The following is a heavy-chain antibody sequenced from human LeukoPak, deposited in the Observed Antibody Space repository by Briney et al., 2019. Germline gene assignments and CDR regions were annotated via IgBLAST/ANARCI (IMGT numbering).Heavy chain of an antibody. CDR2: IYPGDSDT. Sequence: GESLKISCKGSGYSFTSYWIGWVRQMPGKGLEWMGIIYPGDSDTRYSPSFQGQVTISADKSISTAYLQWSSLKASDTAMYYCARLKQQLVIWGRATGRYFDYWGQGTLVTVSS. J-gene: IGHJ4*02. V-gene: IGHV5-51*01. CDR3: ARLKQQLVIWGRATGRYFDY. D-gene: IGHD6-13*01. CDR1: GYSFTSYW.